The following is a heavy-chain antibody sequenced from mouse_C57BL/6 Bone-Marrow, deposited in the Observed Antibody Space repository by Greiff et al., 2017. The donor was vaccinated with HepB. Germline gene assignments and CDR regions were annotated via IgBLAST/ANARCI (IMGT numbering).Heavy chain of an antibody. CDR1: GYAFSSYW. D-gene: IGHD2-5*01. J-gene: IGHJ4*01. V-gene: IGHV1-80*01. Sequence: VHLVESGAELVKPGASVKISCKASGYAFSSYWMNWVKQRPGKGLEWIGQIYPGDGDTNYNGKFKGKATLTADKSSSTAYMQLSSLTSEDSAVYFCARAYYSNYVLYYAMDYWGQGTSVTVSS. CDR2: IYPGDGDT. CDR3: ARAYYSNYVLYYAMDY.